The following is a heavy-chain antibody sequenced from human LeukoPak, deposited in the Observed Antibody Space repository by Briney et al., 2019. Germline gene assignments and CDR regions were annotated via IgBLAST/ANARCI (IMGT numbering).Heavy chain of an antibody. CDR2: IYYSGST. CDR1: GGSLRGYY. CDR3: ARLRNTYYYDSSGYYDSKYFDY. D-gene: IGHD3-22*01. J-gene: IGHJ4*02. Sequence: SETLSLTCVVSGGSLRGYYWNWIRQPPGKGLEWIGYIYYSGSTNYNPSLKSRVTISVDTSKNQFSLKLSSVTAADTAVYYCARLRNTYYYDSSGYYDSKYFDYWGQGTLVTVSS. V-gene: IGHV4-59*08.